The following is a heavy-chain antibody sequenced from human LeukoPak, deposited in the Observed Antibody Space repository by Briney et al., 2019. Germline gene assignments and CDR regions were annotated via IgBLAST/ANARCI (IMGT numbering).Heavy chain of an antibody. CDR1: NGSISGGSYY. J-gene: IGHJ3*02. V-gene: IGHV4-30-2*01. Sequence: SQTLSLTCTVSNGSISGGSYYWSWIRQPPGKGLEWIGYISQSGSTYYNPSLKSRVTLSVDRSKNHFSLMLTSVTAADTAVYYCARGIAVILTPGPPECDAFDIWGQGTMVTVSS. CDR3: ARGIAVILTPGPPECDAFDI. D-gene: IGHD2-2*02. CDR2: ISQSGST.